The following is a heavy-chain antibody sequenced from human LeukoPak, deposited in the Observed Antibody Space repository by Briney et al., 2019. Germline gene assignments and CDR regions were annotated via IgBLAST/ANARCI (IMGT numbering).Heavy chain of an antibody. CDR1: GVSMSAYQ. Sequence: SETLSLTCTVSGVSMSAYQWSWVRQSPEKGLEWIGCINTKGETSYNPSLKSRVTTSVDTSKSQFSLRLTSVTAADTAVYYCATSNDAKIAPFDHWGQGAPVTVFS. CDR2: INTKGET. D-gene: IGHD2-21*01. V-gene: IGHV4-4*09. CDR3: ATSNDAKIAPFDH. J-gene: IGHJ4*02.